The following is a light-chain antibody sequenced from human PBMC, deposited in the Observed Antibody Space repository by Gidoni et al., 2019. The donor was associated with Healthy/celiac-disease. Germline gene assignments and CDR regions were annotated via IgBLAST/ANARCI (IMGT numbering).Light chain of an antibody. CDR3: QRRSNWLLT. Sequence: EIVLTQSPATLSLAPGERATLSCRASQSVSSYLAWYQQKPGQAPRLLIYDASNRATGIPARFIGSGSGTDFTLTISSLEPGDFAVYYCQRRSNWLLTFGGGTKVEIK. CDR2: DAS. J-gene: IGKJ4*01. V-gene: IGKV3-11*01. CDR1: QSVSSY.